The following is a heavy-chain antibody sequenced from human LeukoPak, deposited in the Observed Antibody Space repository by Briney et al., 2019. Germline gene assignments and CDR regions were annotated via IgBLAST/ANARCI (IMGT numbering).Heavy chain of an antibody. D-gene: IGHD1-1*01. CDR1: GFTYSNAW. Sequence: GGSLRLSCAASGFTYSNAWMSWLRQAPGKGLEWVGRIKSKTDGGTTDYAARVKGRFTISRDDSKNTLYLQMNSLKTEDTAVYYCTTDPAEEGLENDYWGQGTLVTVSS. J-gene: IGHJ4*02. CDR3: TTDPAEEGLENDY. V-gene: IGHV3-15*01. CDR2: IKSKTDGGTT.